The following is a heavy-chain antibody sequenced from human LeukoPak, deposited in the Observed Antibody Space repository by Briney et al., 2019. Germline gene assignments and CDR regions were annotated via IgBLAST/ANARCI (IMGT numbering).Heavy chain of an antibody. Sequence: SETLSLTCSVSGGSISPYYWSWIRQPPGKGLEWIGYIYSSGSANYNPSLKSRVTISVDTSKNQFSLKLSSVTAADTAVYYCASSTGRAFDIWGQGTMVTVSS. CDR3: ASSTGRAFDI. J-gene: IGHJ3*02. CDR2: IYSSGSA. CDR1: GGSISPYY. V-gene: IGHV4-59*08.